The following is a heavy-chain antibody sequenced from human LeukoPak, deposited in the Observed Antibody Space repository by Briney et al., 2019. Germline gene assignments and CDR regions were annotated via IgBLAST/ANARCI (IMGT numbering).Heavy chain of an antibody. Sequence: GGSLRLSCAASGFTFSSYAMSCVRDSPGKGLEWVSAISGSGGSTYYAESVKGRFTISRDNSKNTLYLQMNSLRAEDTAVYYCAKAPILTGYLAYFDYWGQGALVTVSS. CDR2: ISGSGGST. CDR3: AKAPILTGYLAYFDY. CDR1: GFTFSSYA. J-gene: IGHJ4*02. D-gene: IGHD3-9*01. V-gene: IGHV3-23*01.